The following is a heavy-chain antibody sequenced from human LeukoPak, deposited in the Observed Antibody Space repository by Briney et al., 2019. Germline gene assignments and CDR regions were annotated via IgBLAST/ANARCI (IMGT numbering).Heavy chain of an antibody. CDR2: ISYDGSNK. CDR1: GFTFSSYG. Sequence: PGRSLRLSCAASGFTFSSYGMHWVRQAPGKGLEWVAVISYDGSNKYYADSVKGRFTISRDNSKNTLYLQMNSLRAEDTAVYYCAILSYTPTPFDYWGQGTLVTVSS. CDR3: AILSYTPTPFDY. D-gene: IGHD1-1*01. J-gene: IGHJ4*02. V-gene: IGHV3-30*03.